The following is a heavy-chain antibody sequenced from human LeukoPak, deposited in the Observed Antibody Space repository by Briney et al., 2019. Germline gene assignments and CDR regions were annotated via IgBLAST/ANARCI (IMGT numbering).Heavy chain of an antibody. Sequence: SETLSLTCTVSGGSISSGSNYWSWGRQPGGEGGEWIVRIYTSGTTYYNPSLKSRVTISIDTSKNQFSLKMTSVTAADTALYYCARDFDSWGQGILVTASS. CDR1: GGSISSGSNY. J-gene: IGHJ4*02. CDR3: ARDFDS. V-gene: IGHV4-61*02. CDR2: IYTSGTT.